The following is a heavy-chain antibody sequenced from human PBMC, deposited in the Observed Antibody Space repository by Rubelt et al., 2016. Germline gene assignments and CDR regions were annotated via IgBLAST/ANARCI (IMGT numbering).Heavy chain of an antibody. Sequence: QLQLQLSGPRLVKPSETLSLTCTVSGGSISSTAYYWGWVRQPPGKGLEWIGSIYSGWGADCNPSLQSRVTISVDTSNHQCPLKLSSVTAADTAVYYCARPSDYGDYIGYWGRGTPVTVSS. D-gene: IGHD4-17*01. CDR1: GGSISSTAYY. CDR2: IYSGWGA. V-gene: IGHV4-39*01. CDR3: ARPSDYGDYIGY. J-gene: IGHJ4*02.